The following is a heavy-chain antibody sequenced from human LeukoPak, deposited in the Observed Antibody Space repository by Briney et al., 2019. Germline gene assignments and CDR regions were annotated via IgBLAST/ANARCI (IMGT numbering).Heavy chain of an antibody. CDR2: VSGSGGST. Sequence: PGGSLRLSCAASGFTFSSYAMSWVRQAPGKGLEWVSAVSGSGGSTYYADSVKGRFTISRDNSKNTLYLQMNSLRAEDTAVYYCAKVGSGWYGVDYWGQGTLVTVSS. J-gene: IGHJ4*02. CDR3: AKVGSGWYGVDY. D-gene: IGHD6-19*01. V-gene: IGHV3-23*01. CDR1: GFTFSSYA.